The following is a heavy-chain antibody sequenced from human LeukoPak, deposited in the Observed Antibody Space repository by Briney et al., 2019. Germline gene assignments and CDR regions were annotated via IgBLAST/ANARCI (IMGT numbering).Heavy chain of an antibody. V-gene: IGHV1-69*05. J-gene: IGHJ3*02. CDR1: GGTFSSYA. CDR3: AREHDSSGYRGTFDAFDI. Sequence: SVKVSCKASGGTFSSYAISWVRQAPGQGLEWMGRIIPIFGTANYAQKFQGRVTITTDESTSTAYMELSSLRSEDTAVYYCAREHDSSGYRGTFDAFDIWGQGTMATVSS. D-gene: IGHD3-22*01. CDR2: IIPIFGTA.